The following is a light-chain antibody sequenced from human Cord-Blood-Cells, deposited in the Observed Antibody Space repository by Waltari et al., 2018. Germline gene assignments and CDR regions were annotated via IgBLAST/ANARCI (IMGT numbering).Light chain of an antibody. CDR2: DAS. CDR3: QQRSNWPPLT. CDR1: QSVSSC. Sequence: EILLTQPPATFSFSPGERATLSLRASQSVSSCLAWYQQKPGQAPRLLIYDASNRATGIPARFSGSGSGTDFTLTISSLEPEDFAVYYCQQRSNWPPLTFGGGTKVEIK. J-gene: IGKJ4*01. V-gene: IGKV3-11*01.